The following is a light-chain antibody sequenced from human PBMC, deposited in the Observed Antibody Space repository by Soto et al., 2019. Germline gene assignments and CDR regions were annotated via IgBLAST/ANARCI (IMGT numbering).Light chain of an antibody. CDR2: DVT. Sequence: QSALTQTASVSGSPGQSITISCTGTSSDVGGYNYVSWYQQHPGKAPKLMIYDVTNRPSGVSNRFSGSKSGNTASLTISGLQAEDEAEYYCSSYTSSSTRVVFGGGTKVTVL. CDR1: SSDVGGYNY. CDR3: SSYTSSSTRVV. V-gene: IGLV2-14*01. J-gene: IGLJ2*01.